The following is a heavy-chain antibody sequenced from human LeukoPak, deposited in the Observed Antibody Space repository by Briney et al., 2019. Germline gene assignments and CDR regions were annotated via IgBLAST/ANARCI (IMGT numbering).Heavy chain of an antibody. D-gene: IGHD3-16*02. CDR1: GYTFTNYD. CDR2: ISAYNGNT. Sequence: ASVKVSCKASGYTFTNYDINWVRQAPGQGLEWMGWISAYNGNTNYAQKLQGRVTMTTDTSTSTAYMELRSLRSDDTAVYYCARAPSIRVITNFDYWGQGTLVTVSS. CDR3: ARAPSIRVITNFDY. V-gene: IGHV1-18*01. J-gene: IGHJ4*02.